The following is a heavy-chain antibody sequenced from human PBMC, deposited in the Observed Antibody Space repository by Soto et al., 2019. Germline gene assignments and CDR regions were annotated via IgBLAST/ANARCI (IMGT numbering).Heavy chain of an antibody. CDR1: GGSISSSSYY. V-gene: IGHV4-39*01. D-gene: IGHD3-3*01. J-gene: IGHJ4*02. CDR3: ARLIRLRFSEWLHHFIYFDY. Sequence: QLQLQESGPGLVKPSETLSLTCTVSGGSISSSSYYWGWIRQPPGKGLEWIGSIYYSGSTYYNPSLKSRVTISVDTSKNQFSLKLSSVTAADTAVYYCARLIRLRFSEWLHHFIYFDYWGQGTLVTVSS. CDR2: IYYSGST.